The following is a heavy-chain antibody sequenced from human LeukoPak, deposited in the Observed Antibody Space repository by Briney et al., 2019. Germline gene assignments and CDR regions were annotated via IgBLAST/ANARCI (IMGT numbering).Heavy chain of an antibody. CDR3: ARKVGDF. CDR2: ISYDGSNK. CDR1: GFTFSSYA. D-gene: IGHD3-10*01. V-gene: IGHV3-30-3*01. Sequence: GGSLRLSCAASGFTFSSYAMHWVRQAPGKGLEWVAVISYDGSNKYYADSVKGRFTISRDNAKNSLYLEMNSLRAEDTAVYYCARKVGDFWGQGTLVTVSS. J-gene: IGHJ4*02.